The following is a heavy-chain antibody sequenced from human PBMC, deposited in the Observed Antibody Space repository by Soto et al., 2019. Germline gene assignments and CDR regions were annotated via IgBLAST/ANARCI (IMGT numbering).Heavy chain of an antibody. Sequence: GASVKVSCKASGYTFTSYDINWVRQATGQGLEWMGWMNPNSGNTGYAQKFQGRVTMTRNTSISTAYMELSSLRSEDTAVYYCARVPLERLRFLRDEYFDYWGQGTLVTVSS. J-gene: IGHJ4*02. V-gene: IGHV1-8*01. CDR2: MNPNSGNT. CDR1: GYTFTSYD. D-gene: IGHD3-3*01. CDR3: ARVPLERLRFLRDEYFDY.